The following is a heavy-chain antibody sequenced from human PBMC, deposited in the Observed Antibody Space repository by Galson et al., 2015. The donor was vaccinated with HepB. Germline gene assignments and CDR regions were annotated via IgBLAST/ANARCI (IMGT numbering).Heavy chain of an antibody. CDR2: ISSSSSYI. V-gene: IGHV3-21*01. D-gene: IGHD6-19*01. Sequence: SLRLSCAASGFTFSSYSMNWVRQAPGKGLEWVSSISSSSSYIYYADSVKGRFTISRDNAKNSLYLQMNSLRAEDTAVYYCARDLGYSSGWLHYWGQGTLVTVSS. CDR1: GFTFSSYS. J-gene: IGHJ4*02. CDR3: ARDLGYSSGWLHY.